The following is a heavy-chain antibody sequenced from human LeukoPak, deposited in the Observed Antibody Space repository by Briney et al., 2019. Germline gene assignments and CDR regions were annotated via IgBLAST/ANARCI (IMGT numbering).Heavy chain of an antibody. CDR2: ISGSGGST. CDR1: GFTFSSYA. Sequence: GGSLRLSCAASGFTFSSYAMSWVRQAPGKGLEWVSAISGSGGSTYYADSVKGRFTISRDNSKNTLYLQMNSLRAEDTAVYHCAKAGSIAARPPIFDYWGQGTLVTVSS. CDR3: AKAGSIAARPPIFDY. J-gene: IGHJ4*02. D-gene: IGHD6-6*01. V-gene: IGHV3-23*01.